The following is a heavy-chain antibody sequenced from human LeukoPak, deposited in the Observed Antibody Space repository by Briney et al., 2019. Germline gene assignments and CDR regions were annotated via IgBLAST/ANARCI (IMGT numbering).Heavy chain of an antibody. CDR1: GYTFTSYY. D-gene: IGHD3-22*01. J-gene: IGHJ6*02. CDR2: INPSGGST. Sequence: ASVKVSCKASGYTFTSYYMHWVRQAPGQGLEWMGIINPSGGSTSYAQKFQGRATMTRDTSTSTVYMELSSLRSEDTAVYYCASSGHYDSSGYSPYYYYYGMDVWGQGTTVTVSS. CDR3: ASSGHYDSSGYSPYYYYYGMDV. V-gene: IGHV1-46*03.